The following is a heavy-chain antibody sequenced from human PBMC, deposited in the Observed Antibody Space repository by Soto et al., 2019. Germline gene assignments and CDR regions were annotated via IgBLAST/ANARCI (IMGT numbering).Heavy chain of an antibody. Sequence: PSETLSLTCTVSGGPITNYWSWIRQHPGKGLEWIGYIYDSGSTYYNPSLKSRVTMSLDTSKNQLSLKLTSVTAADTAVYYCARVNLDYVTGMDVWGQGTKVTVSS. CDR3: ARVNLDYVTGMDV. CDR2: IYDSGST. J-gene: IGHJ6*02. V-gene: IGHV4-31*03. D-gene: IGHD4-17*01. CDR1: GGPITNY.